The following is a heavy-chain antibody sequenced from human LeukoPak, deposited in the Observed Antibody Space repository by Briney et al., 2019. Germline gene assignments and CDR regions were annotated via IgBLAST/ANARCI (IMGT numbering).Heavy chain of an antibody. Sequence: PSETLSLTCTVSGGSISSGGYYWSWIRQHPGKGLEWIGYIYYSGSTYYNPSLKSRVTISVDTSKNQFSLKLSSVTAADTAAYYCARDPAATPSRTDYGMDVWGQGTTVTVSS. V-gene: IGHV4-31*03. CDR1: GGSISSGGYY. CDR2: IYYSGST. J-gene: IGHJ6*02. D-gene: IGHD2-2*01. CDR3: ARDPAATPSRTDYGMDV.